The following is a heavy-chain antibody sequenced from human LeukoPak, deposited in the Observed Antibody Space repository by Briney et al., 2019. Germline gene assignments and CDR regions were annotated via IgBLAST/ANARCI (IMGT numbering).Heavy chain of an antibody. Sequence: PGGSLRLSCAVSRFTFSTYSMNWVRQPPGKGLEWIGSVYYSGNTYYNPSLSSRVTISADTSKNHFSLNLRSVTAADTAVYYCAHTKDALRGGRFDHWGQGTLVTVSS. V-gene: IGHV4-39*07. CDR1: RFTFSTYS. D-gene: IGHD3-10*01. J-gene: IGHJ4*02. CDR3: AHTKDALRGGRFDH. CDR2: VYYSGNT.